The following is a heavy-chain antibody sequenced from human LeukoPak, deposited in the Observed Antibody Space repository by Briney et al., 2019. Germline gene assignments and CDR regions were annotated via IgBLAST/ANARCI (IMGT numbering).Heavy chain of an antibody. D-gene: IGHD2-15*01. CDR1: GFTFSTYA. Sequence: GGSLRLSCAASGFTFSTYAMHWVRQGPGKRLEYVAAIGTNGDGTYYANSVRGRFTISRDNSKNTLYLQMGSLRAEDMAVYYCARYSGSCYNSWGQGTLVTVSS. CDR3: ARYSGSCYNS. CDR2: IGTNGDGT. J-gene: IGHJ4*02. V-gene: IGHV3-64*01.